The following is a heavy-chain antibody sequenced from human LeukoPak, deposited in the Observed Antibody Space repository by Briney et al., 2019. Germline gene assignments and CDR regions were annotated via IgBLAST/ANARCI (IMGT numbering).Heavy chain of an antibody. CDR1: GASFSPYY. J-gene: IGHJ4*02. CDR3: ASLGGLFYESHGYPDFEY. V-gene: IGHV4-34*01. D-gene: IGHD3-22*01. Sequence: PSETLSLTCGVHGASFSPYYWSWIRQPPGKGLEWLGEINQSGNTNYNPSLKSRVTISIEKFKNQFSLKLPSVTAADTAVYFCASLGGLFYESHGYPDFEYWGQGILVTVSS. CDR2: INQSGNT.